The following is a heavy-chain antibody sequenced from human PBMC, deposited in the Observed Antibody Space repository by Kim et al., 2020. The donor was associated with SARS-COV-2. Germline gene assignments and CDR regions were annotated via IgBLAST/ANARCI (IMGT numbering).Heavy chain of an antibody. CDR3: AGSLSGFTAGGE. D-gene: IGHD2-8*02. CDR1: GFTLSDYE. J-gene: IGHJ4*02. V-gene: IGHV3-48*03. Sequence: GGSLRLSCAVSGFTLSDYEINWVRQAPGKGLEWISYYRPGFSANYNADSVKGRFTFSRDNAMNSLFLQMNSLTAEDTAIYYCAGSLSGFTAGGEWGQGTLVTVSS. CDR2: YRPGFSAN.